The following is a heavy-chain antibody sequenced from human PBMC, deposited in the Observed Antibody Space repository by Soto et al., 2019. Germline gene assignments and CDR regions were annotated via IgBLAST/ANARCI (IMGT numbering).Heavy chain of an antibody. D-gene: IGHD6-19*01. CDR3: AKEISVAGHFDY. J-gene: IGHJ4*02. CDR1: GFRFDDYA. CDR2: ISWNSGSI. Sequence: EVQLVESGGGLVQPGRSLRLSCAGSGFRFDDYAMHWVRQAPGKGLEWVSGISWNSGSIGYADSVKGRFTISRDNAKNSLYLQTNSLRAEDTALYYCAKEISVAGHFDYWGQGALVTVSS. V-gene: IGHV3-9*01.